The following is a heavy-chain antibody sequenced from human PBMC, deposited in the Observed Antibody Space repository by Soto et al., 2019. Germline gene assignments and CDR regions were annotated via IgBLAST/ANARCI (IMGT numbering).Heavy chain of an antibody. CDR1: GFTVSSSY. J-gene: IGHJ6*02. CDR3: AKDLGPLKLLNYVFYGLDV. V-gene: IGHV3-53*01. CDR2: IESGGTA. Sequence: PGGSLTFSCNASGFTVSSSYMSWVRQAPGMGLEWVAVIESGGTAHYADSVKGRFTISRDNPNNIIYLQLHTLRAEDTAVYYCAKDLGPLKLLNYVFYGLDVWGQGTTVTVSS. D-gene: IGHD2-21*02.